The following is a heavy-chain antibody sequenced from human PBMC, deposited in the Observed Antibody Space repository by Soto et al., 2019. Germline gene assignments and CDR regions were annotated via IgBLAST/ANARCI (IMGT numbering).Heavy chain of an antibody. CDR3: ARIDFITTRGFRWAFDS. D-gene: IGHD3-22*01. CDR1: GSSVNSDDYY. V-gene: IGHV4-30-4*02. CDR2: IYYNGDT. J-gene: IGHJ5*01. Sequence: PSDTPYLTFTVAGSSVNSDDYYWTWVLQRPGKGLEWIGHIYYNGDTYSNPSLKSRIVMSIDTSKNQFSLDLRSVTAADTARYFCARIDFITTRGFRWAFDSRGQGTMLTVSS.